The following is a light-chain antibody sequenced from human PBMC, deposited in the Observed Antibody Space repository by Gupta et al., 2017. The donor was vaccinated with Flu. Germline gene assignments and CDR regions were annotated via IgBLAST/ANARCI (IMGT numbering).Light chain of an antibody. CDR1: SSDAGGYNY. J-gene: IGLJ2*01. CDR2: EVS. CDR3: SSYTSSSTL. Sequence: QSALTQPTSVSGSPGQPFPIPCTGTSSDAGGYNYVSWYQQHPGKAPKLMIYEVSNRPSGVSNRFSGSKSGNTASLTISGLQAEDEADYYCSSYTSSSTLFGGGTKLTVL. V-gene: IGLV2-14*01.